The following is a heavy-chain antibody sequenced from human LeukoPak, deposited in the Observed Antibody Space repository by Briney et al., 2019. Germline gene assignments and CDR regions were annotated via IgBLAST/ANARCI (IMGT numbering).Heavy chain of an antibody. D-gene: IGHD7-27*01. J-gene: IGHJ4*02. CDR2: IYPRGST. V-gene: IGHV4-30-2*01. CDR3: ARFSPRAMGNYLDF. Sequence: SQTLSLTCTVSGGSISSGGYYWSWIRQPPGKGLERIGYIYPRGSTYYNPYLKSRVILSLDKSANQFSLNLSSVTAADTAVYYCARFSPRAMGNYLDFWGQGTLVTVSS. CDR1: GGSISSGGYY.